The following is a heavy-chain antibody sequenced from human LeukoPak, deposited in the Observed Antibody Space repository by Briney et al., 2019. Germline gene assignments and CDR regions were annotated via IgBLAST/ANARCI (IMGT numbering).Heavy chain of an antibody. Sequence: PGGSLRLSCAASGFTFSGSALHWVRQASGKGLEWVGRIRSTANGYATAYAASVKGRFTISRDDSKNTAYLQMNSLRAEDTAVYYCARFVTVTNGPTLDYWGQGTLVTVSS. CDR2: IRSTANGYAT. CDR1: GFTFSGSA. V-gene: IGHV3-73*01. J-gene: IGHJ4*02. D-gene: IGHD4-17*01. CDR3: ARFVTVTNGPTLDY.